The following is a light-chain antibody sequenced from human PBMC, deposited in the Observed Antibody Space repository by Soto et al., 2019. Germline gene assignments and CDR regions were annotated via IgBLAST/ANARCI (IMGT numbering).Light chain of an antibody. V-gene: IGKV3-15*01. CDR3: QQYNSSPPP. CDR2: GAS. J-gene: IGKJ5*01. Sequence: EIVMTQSPATLSVSLGERAALSCRASQSVSGNLAWYQQTPGQAPRLLIYGASTRATGIPARFSGSGFGTEFTLTISSLKSEDFAVYYCQQYNSSPPPFGQGTRLEIK. CDR1: QSVSGN.